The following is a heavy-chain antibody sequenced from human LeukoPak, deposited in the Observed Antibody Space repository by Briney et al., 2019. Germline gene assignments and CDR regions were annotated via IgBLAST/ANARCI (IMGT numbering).Heavy chain of an antibody. J-gene: IGHJ3*02. V-gene: IGHV4-30-2*01. CDR2: IYHSGNT. Sequence: PSQTLSLTCTVSDGSISSGGYYWSWIRQPPGKGLEWIGYIYHSGNTNYNPSLKSRVTISVDTSKNQFSLKLSSVTAADTAVYYCARAYCGGDCYPNDAFDIWGQGTMVTVSS. CDR1: DGSISSGGYY. CDR3: ARAYCGGDCYPNDAFDI. D-gene: IGHD2-21*01.